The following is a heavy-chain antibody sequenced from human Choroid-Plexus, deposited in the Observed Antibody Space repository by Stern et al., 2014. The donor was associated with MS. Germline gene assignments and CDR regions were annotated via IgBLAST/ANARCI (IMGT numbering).Heavy chain of an antibody. D-gene: IGHD2-15*01. CDR1: GFTFSNFG. J-gene: IGHJ4*02. CDR2: IWYDGSDK. V-gene: IGHV3-30*18. Sequence: QLVDSGGGVAQPGRPLILSCAASGFTFSNFGMHWVRQAPGKGLEWVALIWYDGSDKEYADSGKGSFTILRDNSKNTLDMNMNSLRAEDTAVYYCAKDRQWSTYFFDYWGQGSLVTVSS. CDR3: AKDRQWSTYFFDY.